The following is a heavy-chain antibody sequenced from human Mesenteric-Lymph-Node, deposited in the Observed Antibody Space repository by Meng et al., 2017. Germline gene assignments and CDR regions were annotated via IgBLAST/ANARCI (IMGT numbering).Heavy chain of an antibody. CDR2: INHRGST. D-gene: IGHD2-8*01. CDR3: ARDARPNWFDP. J-gene: IGHJ5*02. CDR1: GGAFSGYY. Sequence: QVRLPRWGGGLFKPSETLSLTGAVYGGAFSGYYWYWIRQPPGKGLEWIGEINHRGSTNYNPSLKSRVTISVDKSKNQFSLRLSSVTAADTAVYYCARDARPNWFDPWGQGTLVTVSS. V-gene: IGHV4-34*01.